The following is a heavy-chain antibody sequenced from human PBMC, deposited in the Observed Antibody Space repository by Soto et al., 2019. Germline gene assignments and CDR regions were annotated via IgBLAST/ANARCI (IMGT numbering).Heavy chain of an antibody. CDR2: ISSSSSYT. V-gene: IGHV3-11*06. Sequence: GGSLRLSCAASGFTFSDYYMSWIRQAPGKGLEWVSYISSSSSYTNYAVSVKGRFTISRDNAKNSLYLQMNSLRAEDTAVYYCARYHTIFGVFTRYYYYYGMDVWGQGTTVTVSS. D-gene: IGHD3-3*01. CDR3: ARYHTIFGVFTRYYYYYGMDV. J-gene: IGHJ6*02. CDR1: GFTFSDYY.